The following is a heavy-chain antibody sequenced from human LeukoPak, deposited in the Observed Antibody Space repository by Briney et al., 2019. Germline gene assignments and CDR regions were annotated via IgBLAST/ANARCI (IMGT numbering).Heavy chain of an antibody. V-gene: IGHV3-74*01. CDR1: GFTFSNYW. J-gene: IGHJ3*01. Sequence: GGSLRLSCAASGFTFSNYWMHWVRQAPGKGLVWVSRINRDGSSTDYLDSVKGRFTISRDNARNTLYLQMNSLRAEDTAAYYCARVPYVFDLWGQGTMVTVSS. CDR2: INRDGSST. CDR3: ARVPYVFDL.